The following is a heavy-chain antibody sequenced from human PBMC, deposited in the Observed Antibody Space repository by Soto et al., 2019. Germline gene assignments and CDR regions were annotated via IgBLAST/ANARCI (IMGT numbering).Heavy chain of an antibody. CDR3: ARAGVIVVVVAAYDAFYI. D-gene: IGHD2-15*01. V-gene: IGHV1-69*01. CDR1: GGTFSSYA. Sequence: QVQLVQSGAEVKKPGSSVKVSCKASGGTFSSYAISWVRQAPGQGLEWMGGIIPIFGTANYAQKFQGRVTITADESPSTAYMELSSLRSEDTAVYYCARAGVIVVVVAAYDAFYIWGHETMVTVSS. J-gene: IGHJ3*02. CDR2: IIPIFGTA.